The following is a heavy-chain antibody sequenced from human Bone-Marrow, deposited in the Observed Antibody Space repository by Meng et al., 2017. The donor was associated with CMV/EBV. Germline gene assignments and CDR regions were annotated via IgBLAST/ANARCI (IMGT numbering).Heavy chain of an antibody. D-gene: IGHD5-24*01. CDR3: ARDMIMATTPEAFDI. CDR1: GGSISSYY. J-gene: IGHJ3*02. V-gene: IGHV4-4*07. CDR2: IYTSGST. Sequence: QVQLQDAGPGLVKPSEPLTLSCRVSGGSISSYYWSWIRQPAGKGLEWIGRIYTSGSTNYNPSLKSRVTMSVDTSKNQFSLKLSSVTAEKTAVYYCARDMIMATTPEAFDIWGQGTMVTVSS.